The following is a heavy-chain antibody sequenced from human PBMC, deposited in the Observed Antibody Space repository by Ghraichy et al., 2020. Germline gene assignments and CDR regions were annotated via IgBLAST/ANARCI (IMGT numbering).Heavy chain of an antibody. V-gene: IGHV3-30*18. CDR3: AKEGCTGGVCHGFDH. CDR2: NSYDGSEK. D-gene: IGHD2-8*02. CDR1: GFTFSNYG. J-gene: IGHJ4*02. Sequence: LSLTCVASGFTFSNYGMHWVRQAPGKGLEWVAVNSYDGSEKYYGDSVVGRFTVSRDNSKNTLYLQVNSLRAEDTAVYYCAKEGCTGGVCHGFDHWGQGTLVTVSS.